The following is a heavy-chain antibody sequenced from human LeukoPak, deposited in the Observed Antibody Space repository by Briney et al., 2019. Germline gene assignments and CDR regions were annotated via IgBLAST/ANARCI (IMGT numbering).Heavy chain of an antibody. J-gene: IGHJ4*02. V-gene: IGHV4-31*03. CDR3: ARQQLGIAPHFDY. D-gene: IGHD7-27*01. Sequence: ASQTLSLTCTVSGDSINSGGYFWSCIRQHPGKGLEWIGYIYYSGSTYYNPSLKSRVTISVDTSKNQFSLKLSSVTAADTAVYYCARQQLGIAPHFDYWGQGTLVTVSS. CDR2: IYYSGST. CDR1: GDSINSGGYF.